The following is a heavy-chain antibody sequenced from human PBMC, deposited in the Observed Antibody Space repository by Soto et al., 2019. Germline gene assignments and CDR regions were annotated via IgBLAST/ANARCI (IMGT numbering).Heavy chain of an antibody. CDR3: AKGGEQQPTDP. CDR2: ISYDGSNK. Sequence: GSLRLSCAASGFTFSSYGMHWVRQAPGKGLEWVAVISYDGSNKYYADSVKGRFTISRDNSKNTLYLQMNSLRAEDTAVYYCAKGGEQQPTDPWGQGTLVTVSS. J-gene: IGHJ5*02. V-gene: IGHV3-30*18. CDR1: GFTFSSYG. D-gene: IGHD6-13*01.